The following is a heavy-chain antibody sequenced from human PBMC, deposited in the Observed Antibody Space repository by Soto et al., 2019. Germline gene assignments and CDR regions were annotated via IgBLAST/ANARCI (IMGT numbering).Heavy chain of an antibody. Sequence: QLQLQESGPGLVKPSETLSLTCSVSGDSINSDKYYWGWIRQPPGKGLEWIGSIYFRGNTYYNPSLPIRVTISLDKSKSQFSLKLNSVTAADSAVYFCARLEGLATISYYFDFWGQGALVTVSS. CDR2: IYFRGNT. CDR3: ARLEGLATISYYFDF. CDR1: GDSINSDKYY. J-gene: IGHJ4*02. V-gene: IGHV4-39*01. D-gene: IGHD3-9*01.